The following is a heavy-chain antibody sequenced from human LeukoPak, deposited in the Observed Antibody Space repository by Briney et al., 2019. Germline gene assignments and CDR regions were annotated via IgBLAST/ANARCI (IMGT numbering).Heavy chain of an antibody. CDR2: ISSNGGAT. CDR1: GFNFNNYD. J-gene: IGHJ4*02. D-gene: IGHD6-13*01. V-gene: IGHV3-64*01. Sequence: GGPLRLSCVASGFNFNNYDLHWVRQAPGKGLEYVSAISSNGGATYYANSVKGRFTISRGNSKNTLYLQMGSLRAEDMAVYYCAREGAAAGIDYWGQGTLVTVSS. CDR3: AREGAAAGIDY.